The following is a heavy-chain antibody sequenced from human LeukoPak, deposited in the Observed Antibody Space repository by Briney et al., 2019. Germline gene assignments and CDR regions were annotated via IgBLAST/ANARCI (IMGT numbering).Heavy chain of an antibody. Sequence: ASVKVSCKASGYTFTSYGISWVRQAPGQGLEWMGWISAYNGNTNYAQKLQGRVTMTTDTSTSTAYMELSSLRSEDTAVYYCARTAATYYYDSSGYRKDYWGQGTLVTVSS. D-gene: IGHD3-22*01. V-gene: IGHV1-18*01. CDR2: ISAYNGNT. J-gene: IGHJ4*02. CDR1: GYTFTSYG. CDR3: ARTAATYYYDSSGYRKDY.